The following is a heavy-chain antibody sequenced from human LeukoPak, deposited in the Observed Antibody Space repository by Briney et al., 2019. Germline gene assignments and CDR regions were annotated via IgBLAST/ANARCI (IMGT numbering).Heavy chain of an antibody. CDR3: ARGEDYGDNYYYYGMDV. D-gene: IGHD4-17*01. CDR2: INHSGST. Sequence: PSETLSLTCAVYGGSFSGYYWTWIRQPPGKGLEWIGEINHSGSTNYNPSLKSRVTIPVDTSKNQFSLKLSSVTAADTAVYYCARGEDYGDNYYYYGMDVWGQGTTVTVSS. J-gene: IGHJ6*02. V-gene: IGHV4-34*01. CDR1: GGSFSGYY.